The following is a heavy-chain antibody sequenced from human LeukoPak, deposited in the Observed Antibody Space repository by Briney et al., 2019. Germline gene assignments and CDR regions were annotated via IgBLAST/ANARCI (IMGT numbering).Heavy chain of an antibody. CDR2: ISSSGSTI. Sequence: GGSLRLSCAASGFTFSSYEMNWVRQAPGKGLEWVSYISSSGSTIYYADSVKGRFTISRDNAKNSLYLQMNSLRAEDTAVYYCARGPSGARSLGYWGQGTLVTVSS. J-gene: IGHJ4*02. V-gene: IGHV3-48*03. CDR3: ARGPSGARSLGY. D-gene: IGHD3-16*01. CDR1: GFTFSSYE.